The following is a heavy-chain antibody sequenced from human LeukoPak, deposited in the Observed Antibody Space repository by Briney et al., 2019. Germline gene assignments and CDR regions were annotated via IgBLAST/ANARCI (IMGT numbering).Heavy chain of an antibody. CDR3: ARALVAPNFDY. CDR2: INPNSGGT. Sequence: GASVKVSCKASVYTFTAYYLHWVRQAPGQGLEWMGWINPNSGGTNYAQKFQGRVTMTRDTSISTAYMELSRLRSDDTALYYCARALVAPNFDYWGQGTLVTVSS. V-gene: IGHV1-2*02. D-gene: IGHD2-8*02. J-gene: IGHJ4*02. CDR1: VYTFTAYY.